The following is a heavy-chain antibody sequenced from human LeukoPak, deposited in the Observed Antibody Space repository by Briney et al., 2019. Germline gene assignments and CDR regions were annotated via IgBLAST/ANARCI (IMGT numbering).Heavy chain of an antibody. J-gene: IGHJ4*02. D-gene: IGHD3-16*01. CDR2: INPNSGGT. Sequence: GASVKVSCKASGYTFTGYYMHWVRQAPGQGLEWMGWINPNSGGTNYAQKFQGRVTMTRDTSISTAYMELSRLRSDDTAVYYCATIGARGAMGAIQMDYWGQGTLVTVSS. V-gene: IGHV1-2*02. CDR1: GYTFTGYY. CDR3: ATIGARGAMGAIQMDY.